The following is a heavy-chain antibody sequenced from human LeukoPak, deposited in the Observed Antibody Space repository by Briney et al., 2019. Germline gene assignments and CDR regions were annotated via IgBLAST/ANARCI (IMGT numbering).Heavy chain of an antibody. Sequence: PGGSLRLSCAASGFTFSSYAMHWVRQAPGKGLEWVAVISYDGSNKYYADSVKGRFTISRDNSKNTLYLQMNSLRAEDTAVYYCASDACTNGVCYPPRYCSGGSCYPDYWGQGTLVTVSS. J-gene: IGHJ4*02. CDR3: ASDACTNGVCYPPRYCSGGSCYPDY. CDR2: ISYDGSNK. D-gene: IGHD2-15*01. V-gene: IGHV3-30-3*01. CDR1: GFTFSSYA.